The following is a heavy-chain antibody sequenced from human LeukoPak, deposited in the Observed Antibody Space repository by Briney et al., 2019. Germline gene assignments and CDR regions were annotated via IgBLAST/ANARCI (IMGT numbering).Heavy chain of an antibody. J-gene: IGHJ4*02. CDR1: GYAFTGYY. D-gene: IGHD3-10*01. Sequence: ASVKVSCKASGYAFTGYYMHWVRQAPGQGLEWMGWINPNSGGTNYAQKFQGRVTMTRDTSISTAYMELSRLRSDDTAVYYCARDGSGSYYNRPEYYFDYWGQGTLVTVSS. CDR3: ARDGSGSYYNRPEYYFDY. V-gene: IGHV1-2*02. CDR2: INPNSGGT.